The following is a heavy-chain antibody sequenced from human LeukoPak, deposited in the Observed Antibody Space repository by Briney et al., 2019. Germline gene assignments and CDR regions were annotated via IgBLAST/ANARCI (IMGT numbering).Heavy chain of an antibody. V-gene: IGHV6-1*01. J-gene: IGHJ6*02. CDR3: ARGYWAHGMNV. D-gene: IGHD6-13*01. CDR1: GDSFSSDTTA. CDR2: AYYTPKWIT. Sequence: SQTLSLTCAISGDSFSSDTTAWNWIRQSPSRGLEWLGRAYYTPKWITNYAVSVRSRITVNPNTSNNQFSLQLNSVTPEDTAVYYCARGYWAHGMNVWGPGTTVTVSS.